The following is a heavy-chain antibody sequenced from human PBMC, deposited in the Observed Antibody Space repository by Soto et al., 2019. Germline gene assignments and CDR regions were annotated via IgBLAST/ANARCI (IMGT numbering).Heavy chain of an antibody. V-gene: IGHV4-34*01. CDR1: GGSLSGYY. J-gene: IGHJ6*02. CDR3: ERGEPDSSGYSSNHYCIYV. Sequence: PSETLSLTCAVCGGSLSGYYWSWIRKPPGRVLEWFGEMSHGGSANYNPALKSRVTISVDTSKNQFSLKLNLVTAADTDAYYCERGEPDSSGYSSNHYCIYVWGQGTTVTVSS. D-gene: IGHD3-22*01. CDR2: MSHGGSA.